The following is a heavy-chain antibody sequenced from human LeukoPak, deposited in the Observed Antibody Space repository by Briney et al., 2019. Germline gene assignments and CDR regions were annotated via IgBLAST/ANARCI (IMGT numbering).Heavy chain of an antibody. CDR3: AREKVYSSGYRFDY. Sequence: SETLSLTCTVSGGSISSYYWSWIRQPPGKGLEWIGYIYYSGSTNYNPSLKSRVTISVDTSKNQFSLKLSSVTAADTAVYYCAREKVYSSGYRFDYWGQGTLVTVSS. CDR1: GGSISSYY. J-gene: IGHJ4*02. CDR2: IYYSGST. D-gene: IGHD3-22*01. V-gene: IGHV4-59*12.